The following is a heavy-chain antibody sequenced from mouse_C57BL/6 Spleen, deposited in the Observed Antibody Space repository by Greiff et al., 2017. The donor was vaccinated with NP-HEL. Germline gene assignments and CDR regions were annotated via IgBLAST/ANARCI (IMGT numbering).Heavy chain of an antibody. D-gene: IGHD2-1*01. J-gene: IGHJ2*01. Sequence: QVQLKESGAELVMPGASVKLSCKASGYTFTSYWMHWVKQRPGQGLEWIGEIDPSDSYTNYNQKFKGKSTLTVDKSSSTAYMQLSSLTSEDSAVYYCARSGINYGNPYYFDYWGQGTTLTVSS. CDR1: GYTFTSYW. CDR2: IDPSDSYT. CDR3: ARSGINYGNPYYFDY. V-gene: IGHV1-69*01.